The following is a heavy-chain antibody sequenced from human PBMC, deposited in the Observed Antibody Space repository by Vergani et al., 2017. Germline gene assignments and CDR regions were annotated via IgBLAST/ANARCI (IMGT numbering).Heavy chain of an antibody. J-gene: IGHJ3*02. D-gene: IGHD6-19*01. Sequence: EVQLVESGGDLVNPGGSLRLSCAASGFPFSNYWIHWVRQAPGKGLEWVSTLSASDRRTHYADSVKGRFTISRDISKNTLFLHMNSLRPEDTAVYYCAKVGRSEVAGTFGAFDIGGQGTMVTVSS. CDR1: GFPFSNYW. CDR3: AKVGRSEVAGTFGAFDI. V-gene: IGHV3-23*04. CDR2: LSASDRRT.